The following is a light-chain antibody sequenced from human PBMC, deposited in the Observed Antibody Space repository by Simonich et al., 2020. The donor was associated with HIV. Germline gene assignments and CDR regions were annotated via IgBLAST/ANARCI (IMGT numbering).Light chain of an antibody. CDR1: QSVNKW. CDR3: QQYNGYSPMYT. V-gene: IGKV1-5*03. J-gene: IGKJ2*01. CDR2: KTS. Sequence: DFQMTQSPSTLSASVGDRVTITCRASQSVNKWLAWYQQKPGKAPKLLIYKTSTLESGVPSRFSGSGSWTEFTLTINSLQPDDFATYFCQQYNGYSPMYTFGQGTKLEIK.